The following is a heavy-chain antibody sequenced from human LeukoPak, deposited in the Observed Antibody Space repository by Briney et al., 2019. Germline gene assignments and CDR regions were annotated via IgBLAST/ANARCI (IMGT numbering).Heavy chain of an antibody. V-gene: IGHV4-59*01. CDR2: IYYSGST. D-gene: IGHD6-19*01. J-gene: IGHJ3*02. Sequence: SETLSLTCTVSGGSISSYYWSWIRQPPEKGLEWIGYIYYSGSTNYNPSLKSRVTISVDTSKNQFSLKLSSVTAAGTAVYYCARDRGSGWYPDAFDIWGQGTMVTVSS. CDR1: GGSISSYY. CDR3: ARDRGSGWYPDAFDI.